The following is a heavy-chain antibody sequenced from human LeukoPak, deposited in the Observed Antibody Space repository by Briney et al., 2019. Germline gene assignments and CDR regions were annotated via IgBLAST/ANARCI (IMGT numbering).Heavy chain of an antibody. CDR1: GYTFTGYY. V-gene: IGHV1-2*02. J-gene: IGHJ5*02. Sequence: GASVKVSCKASGYTFTGYYIHWVRQAPGQGLEWMGWINPNSGGTNYAQKFQGRVTMTRDTSISTAYMELSRLRSDDTAVYYCARGGIAAAGMNWFDPWGQGTLVTVSP. CDR3: ARGGIAAAGMNWFDP. D-gene: IGHD6-13*01. CDR2: INPNSGGT.